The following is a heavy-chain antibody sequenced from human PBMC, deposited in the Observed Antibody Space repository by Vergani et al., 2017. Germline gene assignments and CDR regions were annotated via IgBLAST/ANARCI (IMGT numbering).Heavy chain of an antibody. CDR3: AKDSYDF. Sequence: EVQLLESGGGLVQPGGSLRLSCAASGFTFSSYAMSWVRQAPGKGLEWVSVIYSGGSSTYYADSVKGRFTISRDNSKNTLYLQMNSLRAEDTAVYYCAKDSYDFWGQGTLVTVSS. CDR2: IYSGGSST. V-gene: IGHV3-23*03. CDR1: GFTFSSYA. D-gene: IGHD3-3*01. J-gene: IGHJ4*02.